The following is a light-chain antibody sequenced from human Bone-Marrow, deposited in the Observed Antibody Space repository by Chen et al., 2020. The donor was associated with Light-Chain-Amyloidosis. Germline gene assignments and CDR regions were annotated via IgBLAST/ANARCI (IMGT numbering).Light chain of an antibody. V-gene: IGLV3-25*03. CDR1: DLPTKY. CDR3: QSADSSGTYEVI. CDR2: RDT. Sequence: SYELTQPPSVSVSPGQTARITCSGDDLPTKYAYWYQQKPGQAPVLVIHRDTERPSGISERFSGSSSGTIATLTISGFQAEDVADYHCQSADSSGTYEVIFGGGTKLTVL. J-gene: IGLJ2*01.